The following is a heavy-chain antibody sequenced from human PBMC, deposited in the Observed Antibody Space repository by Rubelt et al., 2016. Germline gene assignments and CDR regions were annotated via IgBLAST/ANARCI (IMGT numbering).Heavy chain of an antibody. J-gene: IGHJ4*02. V-gene: IGHV1-18*01. CDR1: GYTLTELS. Sequence: QVQLVQSGAEVKKPGASVKVSCKVSGYTLTELSMHWVRQAPGKGLEWMGWISAYNGNTNYAQKLQGRVTMTTDTSTSTAYMELRSLRSDDTAVYYCARVGALAARKIYYFDYWGQGTLVTVSS. CDR3: ARVGALAARKIYYFDY. CDR2: ISAYNGNT. D-gene: IGHD6-6*01.